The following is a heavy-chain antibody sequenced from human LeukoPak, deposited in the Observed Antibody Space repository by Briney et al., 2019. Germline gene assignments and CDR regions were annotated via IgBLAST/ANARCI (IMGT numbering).Heavy chain of an antibody. CDR1: GGSISSGSYY. CDR3: ARGRGYSYGYRARVYYYMDV. Sequence: PSETLSLTCTVSGGSISSGSYYWTWIRQPAGKGLEWIGRVYISGSTNYNPSLKSRVTISVDTSKNHFSLKLSSVTAADTAVYYCARGRGYSYGYRARVYYYMDVWGKGTTVTVSS. D-gene: IGHD5-18*01. V-gene: IGHV4-61*02. J-gene: IGHJ6*03. CDR2: VYISGST.